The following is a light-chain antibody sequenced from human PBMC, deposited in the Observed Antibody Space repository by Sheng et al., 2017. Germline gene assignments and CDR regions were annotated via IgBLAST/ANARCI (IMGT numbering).Light chain of an antibody. Sequence: DIQMTQSPSSLSASIGDRVTITCRASQTISTYLNWYQQTPGKAPKLLIYGASSLQSGVPSRFSGSGSGTDFTLTISSLQPEDFATYFCQQSSNTPHTFGGGTKVEIK. V-gene: IGKV1-39*01. CDR3: QQSSNTPHT. J-gene: IGKJ4*01. CDR2: GAS. CDR1: QTISTY.